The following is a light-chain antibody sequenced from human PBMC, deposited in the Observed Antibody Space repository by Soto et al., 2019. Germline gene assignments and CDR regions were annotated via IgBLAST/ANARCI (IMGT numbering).Light chain of an antibody. CDR3: SSYTSRSTLV. CDR1: SSDVGGYNY. V-gene: IGLV2-8*01. CDR2: EVN. Sequence: QSVLTQPPSASGSPGQSVAISCTGTSSDVGGYNYVSWYQQHPGKAPKLMIYEVNKRPSGVPDRFSGSKSGNTASLTVSGLQAEDEADYYCSSYTSRSTLVFGPGTKVTVL. J-gene: IGLJ1*01.